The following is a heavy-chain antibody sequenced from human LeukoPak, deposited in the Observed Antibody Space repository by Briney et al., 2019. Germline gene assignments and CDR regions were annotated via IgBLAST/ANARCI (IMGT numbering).Heavy chain of an antibody. D-gene: IGHD2-8*02. CDR2: ISYDGSNK. CDR1: GFTFSSYG. Sequence: GGSLRLSCAASGFTFSSYGMHWVRQAPGKGLEWVAVISYDGSNKYYADSVKGRFTISRDNSKNTLYLQMNSLRAEDTAVYYCAKDAAAADTGHYWGQGTLVTVSS. J-gene: IGHJ4*02. CDR3: AKDAAAADTGHY. V-gene: IGHV3-30*18.